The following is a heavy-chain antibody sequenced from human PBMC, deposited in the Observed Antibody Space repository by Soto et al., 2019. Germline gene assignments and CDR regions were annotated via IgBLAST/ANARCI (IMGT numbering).Heavy chain of an antibody. CDR1: GGTFSSYA. J-gene: IGHJ5*02. V-gene: IGHV1-69*06. CDR3: ESPSFGGYCRSGGRWCDP. D-gene: IGHD2-2*01. CDR2: IIPIFGTA. Sequence: SVKVSCKASGGTFSSYAISWVRQAPGQGLEWMGGIIPIFGTANYAQKFQGRVTITADKPTSTAYMELSSLRSEDTAAYYCESPSFGGYCRSGGRWCDPWGQGALVPVSS.